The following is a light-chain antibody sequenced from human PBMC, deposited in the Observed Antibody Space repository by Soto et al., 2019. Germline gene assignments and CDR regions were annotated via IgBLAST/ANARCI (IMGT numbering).Light chain of an antibody. V-gene: IGKV3-20*01. CDR1: QSVTGSY. Sequence: EIVLTQSPGTLSLSPGERATLSCRASQSVTGSYLAWYQQKPGQAPRLLIYGASSRASGIPDRFSGSGSGTDFTLTISRLEPEDFAVYYCQQSGSSPPVTFGPGTKVDMK. CDR2: GAS. CDR3: QQSGSSPPVT. J-gene: IGKJ3*01.